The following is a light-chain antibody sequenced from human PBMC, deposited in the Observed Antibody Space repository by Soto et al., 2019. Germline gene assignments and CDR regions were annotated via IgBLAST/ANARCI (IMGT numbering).Light chain of an antibody. CDR1: QGVTTT. J-gene: IGKJ2*01. CDR3: QQYGSSPYT. CDR2: GAS. Sequence: IVMPQPPVTLHVSRGDRATLSCRAGQGVTTTFAWYQQKSGQAPTLLIYGASSRATGIPDRCSGSVSGTDFTPPISRLEPEYFAIYYCQQYGSSPYTFGQGTKVDI. V-gene: IGKV3-20*01.